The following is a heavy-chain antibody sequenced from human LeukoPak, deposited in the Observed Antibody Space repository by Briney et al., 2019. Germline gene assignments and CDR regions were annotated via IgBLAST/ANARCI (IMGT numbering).Heavy chain of an antibody. Sequence: GGSLRLSCAASGFTFSSYSMNWVRQAPRKGLEWVSSISSSSSYIYYADSVKGRFTISRDNAKNSLYLQMNSLRAEDTAVYYCARDRTNYYDSSGYWDYWGQGTLVTVSS. CDR1: GFTFSSYS. CDR2: ISSSSSYI. CDR3: ARDRTNYYDSSGYWDY. J-gene: IGHJ4*02. V-gene: IGHV3-21*01. D-gene: IGHD3-22*01.